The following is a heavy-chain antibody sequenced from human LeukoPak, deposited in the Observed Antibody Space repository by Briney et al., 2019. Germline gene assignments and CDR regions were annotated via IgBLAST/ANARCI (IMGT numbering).Heavy chain of an antibody. Sequence: PSGTLSLTCAVSGGSISSSNWWSWVRQPPGKGLEWIGEIYHSGSTNYNPSLKSRVTISVDKSKNQFSLKLSSVTAADTAVYYSARGAFGSGYSPADYWGQGTLVTVSS. D-gene: IGHD3-22*01. CDR3: ARGAFGSGYSPADY. CDR1: GGSISSSNW. CDR2: IYHSGST. J-gene: IGHJ4*02. V-gene: IGHV4-4*02.